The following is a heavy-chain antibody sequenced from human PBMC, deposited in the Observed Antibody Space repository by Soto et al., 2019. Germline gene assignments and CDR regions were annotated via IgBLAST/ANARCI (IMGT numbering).Heavy chain of an antibody. CDR3: ARAGQQLVLGLAPNFDY. Sequence: SVKVSCKASGGTFSSYAISWVRQAPGQGLEWMGGIIPIFGTANYAQKFQGRVTITADESTSTAYMELSSLRSEDTAVYYCARAGQQLVLGLAPNFDYWGQGTLVTVSS. D-gene: IGHD6-13*01. J-gene: IGHJ4*02. CDR2: IIPIFGTA. CDR1: GGTFSSYA. V-gene: IGHV1-69*13.